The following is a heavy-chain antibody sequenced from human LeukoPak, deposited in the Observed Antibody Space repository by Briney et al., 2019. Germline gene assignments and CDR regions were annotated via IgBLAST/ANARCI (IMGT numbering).Heavy chain of an antibody. D-gene: IGHD3-10*01. V-gene: IGHV3-66*02. CDR2: IYSGGST. CDR1: GFTVSSNY. Sequence: GGSLRLSCAASGFTVSSNYMSWVRQAPGKGLEWVSVIYSGGSTYYADSVKGRFTISRDNSKDTLYLQMNSLRAEDTAVYYCARSITMVRGAVYYYYYYMDVWGKGTTVTVSS. CDR3: ARSITMVRGAVYYYYYYMDV. J-gene: IGHJ6*03.